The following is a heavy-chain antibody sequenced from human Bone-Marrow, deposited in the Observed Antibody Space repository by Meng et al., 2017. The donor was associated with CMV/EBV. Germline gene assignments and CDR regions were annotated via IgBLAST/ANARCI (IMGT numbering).Heavy chain of an antibody. CDR3: ARGVNILSGYYYFDN. D-gene: IGHD3-9*01. V-gene: IGHV4-4*07. CDR1: GGSISDYY. J-gene: IGHJ4*02. Sequence: SGGSISDYYWNWIRQPAGKGLEWIGRIYISGSTNYIPSLRSRLTLSVDTSKNQFSLKLSSVTAADTAVYYCARGVNILSGYYYFDNWGQGILVTVSS. CDR2: IYISGST.